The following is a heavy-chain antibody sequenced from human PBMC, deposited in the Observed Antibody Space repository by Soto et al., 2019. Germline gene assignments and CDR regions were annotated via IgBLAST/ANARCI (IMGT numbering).Heavy chain of an antibody. D-gene: IGHD1-1*01. CDR3: AKDLVNWNDGGDDY. CDR1: GFTFSSYA. Sequence: GGSLRLSCAVSGFTFSSYAMSWVRQAPGKGLEWVSAISGSGGSTYYADSVKGRFTISRDNSKNTLYLQMNSLRAEDTAVYYCAKDLVNWNDGGDDYWGQGTLVTVSS. J-gene: IGHJ4*02. CDR2: ISGSGGST. V-gene: IGHV3-23*01.